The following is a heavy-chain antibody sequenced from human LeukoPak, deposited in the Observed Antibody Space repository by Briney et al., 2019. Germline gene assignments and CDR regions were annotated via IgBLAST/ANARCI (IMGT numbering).Heavy chain of an antibody. V-gene: IGHV1-69*05. CDR3: ARDVVVGATGAFDI. J-gene: IGHJ3*02. Sequence: SVKVSCKASGYTFTTYYMHWVRQAPGQGLEWMGGIVPIFGTANYAQKFQGRVTITTDESTSTAYMELSSLRSEDTAVYYCARDVVVGATGAFDIWGQGTMVTVSS. CDR1: GYTFTTYY. CDR2: IVPIFGTA. D-gene: IGHD1-26*01.